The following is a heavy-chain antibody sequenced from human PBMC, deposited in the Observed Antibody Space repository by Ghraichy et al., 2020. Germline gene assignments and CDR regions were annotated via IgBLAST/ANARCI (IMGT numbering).Heavy chain of an antibody. V-gene: IGHV1-69*13. CDR1: GGTFSSYA. CDR3: AGDFWSGSLENYFDY. J-gene: IGHJ4*02. Sequence: VKVSCKASGGTFSSYAISWVRQAPGQGLEWMGGIIPIFGTANYAQKFQGRVTITADKSTSTAYMELSSLRSEDTAVYYCAGDFWSGSLENYFDYWGQGTLVTVSS. CDR2: IIPIFGTA. D-gene: IGHD3-3*01.